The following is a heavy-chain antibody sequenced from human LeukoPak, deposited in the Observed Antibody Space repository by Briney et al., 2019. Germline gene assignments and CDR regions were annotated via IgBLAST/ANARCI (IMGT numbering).Heavy chain of an antibody. J-gene: IGHJ4*02. CDR2: ISSSSSTI. V-gene: IGHV3-48*01. D-gene: IGHD5-24*01. CDR3: ARDGVGYNEDVPQGIFDY. Sequence: GGSLRLSCAASGFTFSSYSMNWVRQAPGKGLEWVSYISSSSSTIYYADSVKGRFTISRDNAKNSLYLQMNSLRAEDTAVYYCARDGVGYNEDVPQGIFDYWGQGTLVTVSS. CDR1: GFTFSSYS.